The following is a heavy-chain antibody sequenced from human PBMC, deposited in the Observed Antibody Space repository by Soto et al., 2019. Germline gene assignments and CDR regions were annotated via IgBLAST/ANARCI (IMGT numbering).Heavy chain of an antibody. D-gene: IGHD3-3*01. V-gene: IGHV3-23*01. CDR1: GFTFSSYA. CDR2: ISGSGGRT. Sequence: PGGSLRLSCAASGFTFSSYAMSWVRQAPGKGLEWVPAISGSGGRTYYADSVKGRFTISRDNSKNTLYLQMNSRRAEDTAVYSCAKYHFWRGRISPYYYYGMDVWGQGTTVTVSS. CDR3: AKYHFWRGRISPYYYYGMDV. J-gene: IGHJ6*02.